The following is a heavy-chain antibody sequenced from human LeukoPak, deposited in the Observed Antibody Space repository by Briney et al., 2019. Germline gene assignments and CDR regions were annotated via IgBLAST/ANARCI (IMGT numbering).Heavy chain of an antibody. CDR1: GFTFGDYY. CDR2: ISSSGSTI. CDR3: ARDAYYDSSGYLKY. V-gene: IGHV3-11*04. D-gene: IGHD3-22*01. Sequence: GSLRLSCAASGFTFGDYYMSWIRQAPGKGLEWVSYISSSGSTIYYADSVKGRFTISRDNAKNSLYLQMNSLRAEDTAVYYCARDAYYDSSGYLKYWGQGTLVTVSS. J-gene: IGHJ4*02.